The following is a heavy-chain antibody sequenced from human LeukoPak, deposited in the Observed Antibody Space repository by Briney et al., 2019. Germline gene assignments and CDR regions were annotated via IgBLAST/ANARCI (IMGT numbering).Heavy chain of an antibody. CDR3: ARDRRGPLPIVVVPAAIYYYGMDV. J-gene: IGHJ6*02. V-gene: IGHV4-59*12. D-gene: IGHD2-2*01. CDR2: IYYSGST. Sequence: PSETLSLTCTVSGGSISSYYWSWIRQPPGKGLEWIGYIYYSGSTNYNPSLKSRVTISVDTSKNQFSLKLSSVTAADTAVYYCARDRRGPLPIVVVPAAIYYYGMDVWGQGTTVTVSS. CDR1: GGSISSYY.